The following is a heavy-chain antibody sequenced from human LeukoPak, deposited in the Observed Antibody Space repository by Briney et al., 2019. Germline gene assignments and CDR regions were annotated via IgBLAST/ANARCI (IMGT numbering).Heavy chain of an antibody. Sequence: ASVKVSCKASGYTFTGYYMHWVRQAPGQGLEWMGWINPNSGGTNYAQKFQGWVTMTRDTSISTAYMELSRLRSDDTDVYYCARGIVGAFPSDYWGQGTLVTVSS. CDR1: GYTFTGYY. CDR3: ARGIVGAFPSDY. D-gene: IGHD1-26*01. V-gene: IGHV1-2*04. J-gene: IGHJ4*02. CDR2: INPNSGGT.